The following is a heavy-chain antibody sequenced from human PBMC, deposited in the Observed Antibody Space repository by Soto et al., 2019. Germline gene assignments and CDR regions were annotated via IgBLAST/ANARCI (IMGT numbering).Heavy chain of an antibody. CDR2: IYSNGDT. CDR1: SDSMNSGGYY. CDR3: ARRGGSSSGYYYYAFDV. J-gene: IGHJ6*02. D-gene: IGHD6-6*01. Sequence: SETLSLTCSVSSDSMNSGGYYWSWIRQHPGKGLEWIGYIYSNGDTYYNPSLKSRVTISVDTSKNQFSLNLTSVTGADTAVYYCARRGGSSSGYYYYAFDVWGQATKVTVSS. V-gene: IGHV4-31*03.